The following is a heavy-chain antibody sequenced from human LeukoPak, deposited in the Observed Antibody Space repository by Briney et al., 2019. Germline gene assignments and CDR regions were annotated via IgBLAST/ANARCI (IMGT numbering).Heavy chain of an antibody. Sequence: SETLSLTCAVYGGSFSGYYWSWIRQPPGKGLEWIGEINHSGSTNYNPSLKSRVTISVDTSKNQFSLKLSSVTAADTAVYYCARGGWVIVVVPAAKGWFDPWGQGTLVTVSS. CDR2: INHSGST. CDR3: ARGGWVIVVVPAAKGWFDP. CDR1: GGSFSGYY. V-gene: IGHV4-34*01. J-gene: IGHJ5*02. D-gene: IGHD2-2*01.